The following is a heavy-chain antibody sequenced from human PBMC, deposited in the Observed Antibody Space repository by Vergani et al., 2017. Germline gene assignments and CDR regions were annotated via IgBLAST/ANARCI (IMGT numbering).Heavy chain of an antibody. Sequence: QVQLQQWGAGLLKPSETLSLTCAVYGGSFSGYYWSWIRQPPGQGLEWVGEINHSGSTNYNPSLTSRVTLSVETSKNQFSLELSSVTAADTAVYYCARGPSLHYYYMDVWGKGTTVTVSS. CDR1: GGSFSGYY. CDR3: ARGPSLHYYYMDV. CDR2: INHSGST. J-gene: IGHJ6*03. V-gene: IGHV4-34*01.